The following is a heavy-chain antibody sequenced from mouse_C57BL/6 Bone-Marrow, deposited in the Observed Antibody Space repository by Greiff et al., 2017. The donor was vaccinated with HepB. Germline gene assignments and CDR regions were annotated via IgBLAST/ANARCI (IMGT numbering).Heavy chain of an antibody. Sequence: EVQLQQSGPELVKPGASVKISCKASGYSFTDYNMNWVKQSNGKSLEWIGVINPNYGTTSYNQKFKGKATLTVDQSSSTAYMQLNSLTSEDSAVYYCATNPDGSSYVGVGLFDYWGQGTTLTVSS. D-gene: IGHD1-1*01. CDR1: GYSFTDYN. J-gene: IGHJ2*01. CDR2: INPNYGTT. V-gene: IGHV1-39*01. CDR3: ATNPDGSSYVGVGLFDY.